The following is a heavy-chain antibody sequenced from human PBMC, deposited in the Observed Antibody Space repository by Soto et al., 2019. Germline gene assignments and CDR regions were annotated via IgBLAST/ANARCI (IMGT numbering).Heavy chain of an antibody. Sequence: SETLSLTCAVYGGSFSGYYWTWIRQPPGKGLEWIGEINHSGSTNYNPSLKSRVTISVDRSKNQFSLKLNSVTAADTAVYYCARWNCSGGSCYAGTIDYWGQGTLVTVSS. J-gene: IGHJ4*02. CDR3: ARWNCSGGSCYAGTIDY. CDR2: INHSGST. V-gene: IGHV4-34*01. D-gene: IGHD2-15*01. CDR1: GGSFSGYY.